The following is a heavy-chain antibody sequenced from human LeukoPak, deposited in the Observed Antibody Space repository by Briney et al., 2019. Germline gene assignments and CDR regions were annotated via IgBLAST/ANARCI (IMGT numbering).Heavy chain of an antibody. J-gene: IGHJ1*01. V-gene: IGHV3-23*01. CDR2: ISGAGP. D-gene: IGHD4-17*01. Sequence: PGGSLRLSCAASGFTFSNYALTWVRQAPGRGLEWVSSISGAGPYYADSVKGRFSISRVNYKNTLYLQMSSLRAEDTAVYYCARDPNGNYVGAFDFQRWGQGTLVTVSS. CDR1: GFTFSNYA. CDR3: ARDPNGNYVGAFDFQR.